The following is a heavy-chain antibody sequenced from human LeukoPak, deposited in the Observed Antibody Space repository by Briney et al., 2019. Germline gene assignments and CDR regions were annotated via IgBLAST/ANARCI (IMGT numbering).Heavy chain of an antibody. CDR3: ARGSRSSWLVAHAEYFQH. D-gene: IGHD6-13*01. J-gene: IGHJ1*01. CDR2: INHSGST. V-gene: IGHV4-34*01. Sequence: SDTLSLPCAVYGGPFSGYYGSCIRDPPGRGLEWIGEINHSGSTNYNPTLKSRVTISVDTSKDQFSLKLSSVTAADTAVYYCARGSRSSWLVAHAEYFQHWGQGTLVTVSS. CDR1: GGPFSGYY.